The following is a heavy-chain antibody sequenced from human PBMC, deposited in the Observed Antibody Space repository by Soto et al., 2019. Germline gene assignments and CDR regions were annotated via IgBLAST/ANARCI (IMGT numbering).Heavy chain of an antibody. CDR2: IRSNSDGGAI. J-gene: IGHJ4*02. CDR3: TTDGLRSGRSYIGSFDY. V-gene: IGHV3-15*07. Sequence: EVQLMESGGGFVKPGGSLRLSCAGSGFTFSNAWMNWVRQAPGKGLEWVGRIRSNSDGGAIEYAAPVKGRFTISRDDSKNTLFMQMNSLKTEDTAVYYCTTDGLRSGRSYIGSFDYWGQGTLVTVSS. D-gene: IGHD1-26*01. CDR1: GFTFSNAW.